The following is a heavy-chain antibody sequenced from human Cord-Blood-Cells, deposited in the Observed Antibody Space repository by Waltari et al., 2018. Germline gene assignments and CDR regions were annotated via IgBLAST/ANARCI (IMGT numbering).Heavy chain of an antibody. Sequence: QVQLQESGPGLVKPSETLSLTCTVSGGSISSYYWSWIRQPPGKGLEWIGYIYYSGSTNYNPSLKRRVTISVDTSKNQFSLKLSSVTAADTAVYYCAREGLAARHPYWYFDLWGRGTLVTVSS. CDR2: IYYSGST. CDR1: GGSISSYY. D-gene: IGHD6-6*01. CDR3: AREGLAARHPYWYFDL. V-gene: IGHV4-59*01. J-gene: IGHJ2*01.